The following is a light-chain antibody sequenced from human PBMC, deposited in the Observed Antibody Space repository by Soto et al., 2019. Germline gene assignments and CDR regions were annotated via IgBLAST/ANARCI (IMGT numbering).Light chain of an antibody. V-gene: IGKV4-1*01. J-gene: IGKJ2*01. CDR3: QQYYSPLPYT. Sequence: DIVMTQSPDSLAVSLGERATINCKSSQSVYYSSNNKNYLAWYQQKPGQPPKLLIYWASTRESGVPDRFSGTGSGTDFTLTISSLPAEDVAVYYCQQYYSPLPYTFGQGTKLEIK. CDR2: WAS. CDR1: QSVYYSSNNKNY.